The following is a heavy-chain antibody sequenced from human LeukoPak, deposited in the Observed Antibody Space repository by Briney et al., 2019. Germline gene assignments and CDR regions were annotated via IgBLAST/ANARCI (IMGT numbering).Heavy chain of an antibody. V-gene: IGHV3-74*01. CDR3: TRGRAPNYGYFDF. Sequence: GGSLRLSCAAPGFTFSSYWMHWVRQAPGKGLVWVSRINSDGNTTSYADSVKGRFTISRDNTKNTLYLQMNSLRAEDTAVYYCTRGRAPNYGYFDFWGQGTLVTVSS. CDR1: GFTFSSYW. J-gene: IGHJ4*02. CDR2: INSDGNTT. D-gene: IGHD5-18*01.